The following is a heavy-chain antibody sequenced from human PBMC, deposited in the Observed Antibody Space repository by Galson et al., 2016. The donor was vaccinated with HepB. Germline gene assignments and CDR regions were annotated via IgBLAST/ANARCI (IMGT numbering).Heavy chain of an antibody. CDR1: GFIFSSYG. V-gene: IGHV3-30*18. CDR2: ISKDGRIK. D-gene: IGHD3-10*01. J-gene: IGHJ4*02. CDR3: AKEDVGSGSYLEY. Sequence: SLRLSCAASGFIFSSYGMNWVRQAPGKGLEWVSVISKDGRIKNYAESEKGRFTISRDNSKNTLYLQMNTLRVEDTAVYYCAKEDVGSGSYLEYWGQGTLVTVSS.